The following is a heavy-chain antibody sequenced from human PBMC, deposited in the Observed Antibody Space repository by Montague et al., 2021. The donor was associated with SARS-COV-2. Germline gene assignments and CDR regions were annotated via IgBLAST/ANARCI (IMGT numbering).Heavy chain of an antibody. CDR1: GYSFTSHW. CDR3: ARRSYSSSWYDY. CDR2: IDPSDSYT. Sequence: QSVAEVKKPGESLRISCKGSGYSFTSHWISWVRQMPGKGLEWMGRIDPSDSYTNYSPSFQGHVTISADKSISTAYLQWSSLKASDTAMYYCARRSYSSSWYDYWGQGTLVTVSS. D-gene: IGHD6-13*01. J-gene: IGHJ4*02. V-gene: IGHV5-10-1*01.